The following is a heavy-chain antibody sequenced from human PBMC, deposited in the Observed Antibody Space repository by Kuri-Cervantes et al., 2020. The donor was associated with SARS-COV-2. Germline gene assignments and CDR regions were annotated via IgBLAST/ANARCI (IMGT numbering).Heavy chain of an antibody. CDR2: IYSGGNT. CDR3: AKDQDSGSYFDY. J-gene: IGHJ4*02. V-gene: IGHV3-53*01. D-gene: IGHD1-26*01. CDR1: GFTVSSNY. Sequence: GESLKISCAASGFTVSSNYMSWVRQAPGKGLEWVSVIYSGGNTDYADSVKGRFTISRDNSKNTLYLQMNSLRAEDTAVYYCAKDQDSGSYFDYWGQGTLVTVSS.